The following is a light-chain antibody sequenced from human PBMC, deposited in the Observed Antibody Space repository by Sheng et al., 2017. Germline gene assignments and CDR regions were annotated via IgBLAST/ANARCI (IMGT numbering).Light chain of an antibody. CDR1: RSNIGAGYD. CDR2: HNS. J-gene: IGLJ2*01. V-gene: IGLV1-40*01. CDR3: SAWDDNVNGPI. Sequence: QSVLTQPPSVSGAPGQRVTISCTGTRSNIGAGYDVHWYQHLPGTAPKLLIHHNSNRPSGVPDRFSGSKSGTSASLAISGLQSEDEADYYCSAWDDNVNGPIFGGGTKLTVL.